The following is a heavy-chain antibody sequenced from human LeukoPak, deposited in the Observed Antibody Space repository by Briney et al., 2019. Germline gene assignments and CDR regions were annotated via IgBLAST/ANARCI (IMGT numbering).Heavy chain of an antibody. CDR2: IIPIFGTA. D-gene: IGHD3-16*01. V-gene: IGHV1-69*13. J-gene: IGHJ6*02. CDR3: ASGGGEWYYYYYGMDV. Sequence: SVKVSCKASGYTFTNYAMNWVRQAPGQGLEWMGGIIPIFGTANYAQKFQGRVTITADESTSTAYMELSSLRSEDTAVYYCASGGGEWYYYYYGMDVWGQGTTVTISS. CDR1: GYTFTNYA.